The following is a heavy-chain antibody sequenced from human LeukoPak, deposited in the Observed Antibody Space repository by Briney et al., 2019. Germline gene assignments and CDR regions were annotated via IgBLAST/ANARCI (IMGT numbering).Heavy chain of an antibody. V-gene: IGHV3-48*04. J-gene: IGHJ4*02. CDR1: GFSFSTYS. Sequence: GGSLRLSCTASGFSFSTYSMNWVRQAPGKGLEWVSYIVGSSSNIYYADSVKGRFTISRDNAKNSLYLQMDSLRAEDMAVYYCAREGPEYYFDYWGQGTLVTVSS. CDR2: IVGSSSNI. CDR3: AREGPEYYFDY.